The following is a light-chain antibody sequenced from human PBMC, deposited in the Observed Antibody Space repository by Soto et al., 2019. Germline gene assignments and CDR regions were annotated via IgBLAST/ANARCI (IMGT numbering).Light chain of an antibody. CDR3: QQYYSYPRT. V-gene: IGKV1-8*01. Sequence: AIRMTQSPSSLSASTGDRVTITCRASQGISSYLAWYQQKPGKAPKLLIYAASTLQSGVPSRFSGSGSGTDFTLTISCLQSEDFATYYCQQYYSYPRTFGQATKVDI. CDR2: AAS. J-gene: IGKJ1*01. CDR1: QGISSY.